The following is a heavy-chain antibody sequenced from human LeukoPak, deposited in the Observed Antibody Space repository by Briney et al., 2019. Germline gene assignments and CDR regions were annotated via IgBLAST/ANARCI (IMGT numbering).Heavy chain of an antibody. CDR3: VRLNRGSAYYYYGMDV. CDR1: GYSFTSYW. J-gene: IGHJ6*02. CDR2: LYPRDSDT. V-gene: IGHV5-51*01. D-gene: IGHD7-27*01. Sequence: GESPKILCWGAGYSFTSYWIGWVRQMPGKGVEWMGILYPRDSDTRYSPSFQGQVNISADKSITTAYLQWSSLKASDTAMYYCVRLNRGSAYYYYGMDVWGQGTTVTVSS.